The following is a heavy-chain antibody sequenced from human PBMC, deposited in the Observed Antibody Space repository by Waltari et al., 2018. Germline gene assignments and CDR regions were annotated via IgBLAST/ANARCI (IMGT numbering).Heavy chain of an antibody. CDR3: ALVRVENAFDI. D-gene: IGHD1-1*01. CDR1: GVSMRSGEYY. Sequence: QVQLQESGPGLVKPLQTLSITCTVSGVSMRSGEYYWSWIRQPAGKGLEWIGYIYTSGRATYNPSLKSRVSMSIDTFKNQFSLNLKSVTAADTAVYYCALVRVENAFDIWGQGTMVTVSS. V-gene: IGHV4-61*09. CDR2: IYTSGRA. J-gene: IGHJ3*02.